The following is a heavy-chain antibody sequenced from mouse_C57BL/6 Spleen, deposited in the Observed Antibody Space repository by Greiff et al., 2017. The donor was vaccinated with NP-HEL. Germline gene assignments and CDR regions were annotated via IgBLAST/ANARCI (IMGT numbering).Heavy chain of an antibody. J-gene: IGHJ2*01. CDR2: IYPGDGDT. D-gene: IGHD2-1*01. Sequence: VQLQQSGPELVKPGASVKISCKASGYAFSSSWMNWVKQRPGKGLEWIGRIYPGDGDTNYNGKFKGKATLTADKSSSTAYMQLSSLTSEDSAVYFGARECNYRPLDYWGQGTTLTVSS. V-gene: IGHV1-82*01. CDR1: GYAFSSSW. CDR3: ARECNYRPLDY.